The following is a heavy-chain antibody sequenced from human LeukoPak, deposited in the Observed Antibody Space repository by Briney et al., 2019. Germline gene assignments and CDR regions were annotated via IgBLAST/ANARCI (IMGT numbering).Heavy chain of an antibody. CDR1: GFTFNTYS. Sequence: GGSLRLSCAASGFTFNTYSMNWVRQAPGKGREWVSYITSTSSPIYYADSVTGRFTNSRNNARNPLHLQMNSLRDEDTAVYYCARDGSNSGPDFDYWGQGILVTVSS. CDR2: ITSTSSPI. D-gene: IGHD2/OR15-2a*01. J-gene: IGHJ4*02. CDR3: ARDGSNSGPDFDY. V-gene: IGHV3-48*02.